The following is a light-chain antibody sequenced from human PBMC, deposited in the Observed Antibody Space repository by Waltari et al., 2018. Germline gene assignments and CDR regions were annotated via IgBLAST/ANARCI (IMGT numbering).Light chain of an antibody. CDR2: DVG. V-gene: IGLV2-14*03. J-gene: IGLJ2*01. CDR3: SSYTSSSTRV. Sequence: QSALTQPASVSGSPGQSITISCPGTSSDVGGYNYVSWYQQHPGKAPKLMIYDVGKRPSGVSNRFSGSKSGNTASLTISGLQAEDEADYYCSSYTSSSTRVFGGGTKLTVL. CDR1: SSDVGGYNY.